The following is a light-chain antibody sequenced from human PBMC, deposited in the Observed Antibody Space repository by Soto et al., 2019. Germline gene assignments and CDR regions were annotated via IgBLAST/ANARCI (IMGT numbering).Light chain of an antibody. CDR3: MQVTQLPHT. CDR1: QSLLRRDGNTY. V-gene: IGKV2-24*01. J-gene: IGKJ3*01. Sequence: DIVLTQAPLSSPVTLGQPASISCRSSQSLLRRDGNTYLSWLHQRPGQPPRLLIYKVSNRFSGVPDRFSRSGAGTDFTLKINRVEPEDVGIYYCMQVTQLPHTFGPGTKVEI. CDR2: KVS.